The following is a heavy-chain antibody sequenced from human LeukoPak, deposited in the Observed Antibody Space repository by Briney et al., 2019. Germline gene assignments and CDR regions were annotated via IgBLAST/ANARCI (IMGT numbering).Heavy chain of an antibody. Sequence: ASVKVSCKASGYTFTGYYMHWVRQAPGQGLEWMGLINPNSGSTNYAQKFQGRVTMTRDTSISTAYMELSRLRSDDTAVYYCATVSIAAAGATAPYFQHWGQGTLVTVSS. D-gene: IGHD6-13*01. CDR2: INPNSGST. CDR3: ATVSIAAAGATAPYFQH. V-gene: IGHV1-2*02. J-gene: IGHJ1*01. CDR1: GYTFTGYY.